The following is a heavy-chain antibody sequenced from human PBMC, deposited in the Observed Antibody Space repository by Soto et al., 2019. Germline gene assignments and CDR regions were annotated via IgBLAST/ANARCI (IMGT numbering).Heavy chain of an antibody. Sequence: QVQLVQSGAEVKKPGASVKVSCKASGYTFTSYAMHWVRQAPGQRLEWMGWINAGNGNTKYSQKFQGRVTITRDTSASTAYMELSSLISEDTSVYYCARDSSGYSAAVTYYYYYGMDVWGQGTTVTVSS. CDR3: ARDSSGYSAAVTYYYYYGMDV. D-gene: IGHD3-22*01. J-gene: IGHJ6*02. CDR1: GYTFTSYA. CDR2: INAGNGNT. V-gene: IGHV1-3*01.